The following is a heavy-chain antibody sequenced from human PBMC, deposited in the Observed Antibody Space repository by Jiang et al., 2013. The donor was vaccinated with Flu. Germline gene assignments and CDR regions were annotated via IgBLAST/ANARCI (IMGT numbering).Heavy chain of an antibody. CDR3: ARDLRGEQWLQRIDAFDI. V-gene: IGHV6-1*01. CDR1: GDSVSSNSAA. CDR2: TYYRSKWYN. D-gene: IGHD6-19*01. J-gene: IGHJ3*02. Sequence: QTLSLTCAISGDSVSSNSAAWNWIRQSPSRGLEWLGRTYYRSKWYNDYAVSVKSRITINPDTSKNQFSLQLNSVTPEDTAVYYCARDLRGEQWLQRIDAFDIWGQGTMVTVSS.